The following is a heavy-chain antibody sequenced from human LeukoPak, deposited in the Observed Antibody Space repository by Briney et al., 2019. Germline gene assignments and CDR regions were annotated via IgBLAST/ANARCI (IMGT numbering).Heavy chain of an antibody. CDR2: INHSGST. Sequence: SETLSLTCAVYGGSFSGYYWSWIRQPPGKGLEWIGEINHSGSTNYNPSLKSRVTISVDTSKNQFSLKLSSVTAADTAVYFCARDAAGEGRLVITWFDPWGQGTPVTVSS. V-gene: IGHV4-34*01. CDR3: ARDAAGEGRLVITWFDP. CDR1: GGSFSGYY. J-gene: IGHJ5*02. D-gene: IGHD3-22*01.